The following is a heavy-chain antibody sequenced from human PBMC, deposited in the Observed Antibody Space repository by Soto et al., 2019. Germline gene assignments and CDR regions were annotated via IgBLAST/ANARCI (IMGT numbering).Heavy chain of an antibody. J-gene: IGHJ6*02. CDR3: AKSSVIAVAGTGGDYYYGMDV. V-gene: IGHV3-23*01. CDR2: ISAGGGAT. Sequence: AGGSLRLSCAAAGVPVYTYAMGGVRQAPGKGPEWVSAISAGGGATFYTDSVKGRFTLSRDNSMNTLYLQMNSLRAEDTAVYYCAKSSVIAVAGTGGDYYYGMDVWGQGTTVTVSS. D-gene: IGHD6-19*01. CDR1: GVPVYTYA.